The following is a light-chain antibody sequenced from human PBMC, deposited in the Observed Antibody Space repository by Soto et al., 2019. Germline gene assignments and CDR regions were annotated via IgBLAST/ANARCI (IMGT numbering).Light chain of an antibody. CDR3: QHYNNWLWT. V-gene: IGKV3-15*01. Sequence: ELVLPPSPGTLSLSPGAGAPLSGRASQSVSSTYLAWYQQKPGQAPRLLIFGASTRATGIPARFSGSGSGTKFTLTISSLQSEDFAVYYCQHYNNWLWTFGQGTKVDI. CDR1: QSVSSTY. CDR2: GAS. J-gene: IGKJ1*01.